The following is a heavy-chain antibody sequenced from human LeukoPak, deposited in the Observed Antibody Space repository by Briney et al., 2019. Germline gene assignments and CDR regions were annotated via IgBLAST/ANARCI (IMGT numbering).Heavy chain of an antibody. J-gene: IGHJ4*02. V-gene: IGHV1-8*02. CDR3: ATDNSSSWYLPMDY. Sequence: ASVKVSCKASGYTFTSYDINWVRQATGQGLEWMGWMNPNSGNTGYAQKFQGRVTMTEDTSTDTAYMELSSLRSEDTAVYYCATDNSSSWYLPMDYWGQGTLVTVSS. D-gene: IGHD6-13*01. CDR1: GYTFTSYD. CDR2: MNPNSGNT.